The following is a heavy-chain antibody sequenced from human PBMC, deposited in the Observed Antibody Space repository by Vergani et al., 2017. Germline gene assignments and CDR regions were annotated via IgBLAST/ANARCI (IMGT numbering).Heavy chain of an antibody. CDR2: IWYDGSNK. V-gene: IGHV3-33*01. J-gene: IGHJ5*02. Sequence: QVQLVESGGGVVQPGRSLRLSCAASGFTFSSYGMHWVRQAPGKGLEWVAVIWYDGSNKQYVDSVKGRFTISRDNYKNTLSLQMNSLRPEDTAVYYCAREVGTAAGDNWFDPWGQGTLVTVSS. CDR1: GFTFSSYG. D-gene: IGHD6-13*01. CDR3: AREVGTAAGDNWFDP.